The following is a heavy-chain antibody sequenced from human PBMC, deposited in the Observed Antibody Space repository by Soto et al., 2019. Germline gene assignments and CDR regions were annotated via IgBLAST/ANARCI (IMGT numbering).Heavy chain of an antibody. V-gene: IGHV4-59*08. CDR2: IYHSGST. J-gene: IGHJ4*02. Sequence: QVQLQESGPGLVKPSETLSLTCKVSGDSISSYYWSWIRQPPGKGLEWIGYIYHSGSTDYNPSLKXRXTKXADTSKNQFSLRLSSVTAADTAVYYCARQLNAFDYWGQGTLVTVSS. CDR1: GDSISSYY. CDR3: ARQLNAFDY.